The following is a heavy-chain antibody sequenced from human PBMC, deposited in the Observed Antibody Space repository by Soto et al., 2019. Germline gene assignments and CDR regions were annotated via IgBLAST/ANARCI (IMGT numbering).Heavy chain of an antibody. D-gene: IGHD3-3*01. V-gene: IGHV1-69*13. Sequence: SVKVSCKASGGTFISYAISWVRQAPGQGLEWMGGIIPIFGTANYAQKFQGRVTITADESTSTAYMELSSLRSEDTAVYYCARVRYDFWSGSPNYYYYGMDVWGQGTTVTVSS. CDR3: ARVRYDFWSGSPNYYYYGMDV. J-gene: IGHJ6*02. CDR1: GGTFISYA. CDR2: IIPIFGTA.